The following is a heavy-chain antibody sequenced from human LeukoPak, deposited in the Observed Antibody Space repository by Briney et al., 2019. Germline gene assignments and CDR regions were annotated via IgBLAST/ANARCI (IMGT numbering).Heavy chain of an antibody. J-gene: IGHJ4*02. CDR2: ISSSSSYM. V-gene: IGHV3-21*01. CDR1: GFTFSSYS. Sequence: GGSLRLSCAASGFTFSSYSMNWVRQAPGKGLEWVSSISSSSSYMYYADSVKGRFTISRDNAKNSLYLQMNSLRAEDTAVYYCARVSNWVNTAMANFDYWGQGTLVTVSS. CDR3: ARVSNWVNTAMANFDY. D-gene: IGHD5-18*01.